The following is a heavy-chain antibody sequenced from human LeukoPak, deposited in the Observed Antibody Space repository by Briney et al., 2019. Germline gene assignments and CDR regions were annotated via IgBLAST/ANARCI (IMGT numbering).Heavy chain of an antibody. CDR3: ARDGTWFGELFVY. J-gene: IGHJ4*02. V-gene: IGHV3-48*01. D-gene: IGHD3-10*01. CDR2: ISSSSSTI. CDR1: GFTFSSYS. Sequence: GGSLRLSCVASGFTFSSYSMNWVRQAPGKGLEWVSYISSSSSTIYYADSVKGRFTISRDNAKNSLYLQMNSLRAEDTAVYYCARDGTWFGELFVYWGQGTLVTVSS.